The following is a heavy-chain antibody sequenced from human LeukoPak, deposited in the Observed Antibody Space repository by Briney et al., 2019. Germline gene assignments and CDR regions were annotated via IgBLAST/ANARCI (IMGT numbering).Heavy chain of an antibody. CDR2: IKEDGTEK. J-gene: IGHJ4*02. Sequence: GGSLRLSCAASGFTFSNYWMSWVRQAPGKQLEWVASIKEDGTEKKYVDSVKGRLTISRDSAKNSLYLQIHSLRAEETAIYYCARQYSGSFLFFDYWGQGTLVTVSS. V-gene: IGHV3-7*02. CDR1: GFTFSNYW. CDR3: ARQYSGSFLFFDY. D-gene: IGHD1-26*01.